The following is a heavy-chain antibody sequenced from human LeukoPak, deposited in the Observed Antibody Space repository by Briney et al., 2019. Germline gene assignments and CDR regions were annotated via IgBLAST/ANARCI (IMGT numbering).Heavy chain of an antibody. Sequence: SETLSLTCTVSGGSISSYYWSWIRQPPGKGLEWVGYIYYSGSTNYNPSLKSRVTISVDTSKNQFSLKLSSVTAADTAVYYCARGLPDYDILTGYWLDAFDIWGQGTMVTVSS. CDR2: IYYSGST. D-gene: IGHD3-9*01. CDR1: GGSISSYY. J-gene: IGHJ3*02. V-gene: IGHV4-59*01. CDR3: ARGLPDYDILTGYWLDAFDI.